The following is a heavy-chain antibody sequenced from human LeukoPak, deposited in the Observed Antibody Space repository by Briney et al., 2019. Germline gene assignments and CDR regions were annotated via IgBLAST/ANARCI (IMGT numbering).Heavy chain of an antibody. D-gene: IGHD6-13*01. J-gene: IGHJ4*02. CDR3: ARDPDSSWNLSFDY. V-gene: IGHV6-1*01. CDR1: GDSVSSSSAA. Sequence: SQTLSLTCAISGDSVSSSSAAWNWIRQSPSRGLEWLGRTYYRSNWYNDYAVSVKSRITINAETSKNQFSLQLNSVTPEDTAIYFCARDPDSSWNLSFDYWGQGTLVTVSS. CDR2: TYYRSNWYN.